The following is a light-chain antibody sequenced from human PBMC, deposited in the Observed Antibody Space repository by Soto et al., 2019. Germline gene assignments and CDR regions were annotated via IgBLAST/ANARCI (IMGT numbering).Light chain of an antibody. CDR1: QSISSW. CDR3: QQYNNWPLT. V-gene: IGKV1-5*03. Sequence: DIQMTQSPSTLSASVGDRVTINCRASQSISSWLAWYQQKPGKAPKLLIYKASSLESGVPSRFSGSGSGTEFTLTISSLQSEDFAVYYCQQYNNWPLTFGGGTKVDIK. CDR2: KAS. J-gene: IGKJ4*01.